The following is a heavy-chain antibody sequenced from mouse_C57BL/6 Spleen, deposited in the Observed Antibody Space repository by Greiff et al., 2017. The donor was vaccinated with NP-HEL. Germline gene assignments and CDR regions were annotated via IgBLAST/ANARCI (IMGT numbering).Heavy chain of an antibody. Sequence: QVQLQQSGAELVRPGTSVKMSCKASGYTFTNYWIGWAKQRPGHGLEWIGDIYPGGGYTNYNEKFKGKATLTADKSSSTAYMQCSSLTSEDSAIYYCAREGVYDYGGFAYWGQGTLVTVSA. CDR2: IYPGGGYT. V-gene: IGHV1-63*01. CDR3: AREGVYDYGGFAY. CDR1: GYTFTNYW. D-gene: IGHD2-4*01. J-gene: IGHJ3*01.